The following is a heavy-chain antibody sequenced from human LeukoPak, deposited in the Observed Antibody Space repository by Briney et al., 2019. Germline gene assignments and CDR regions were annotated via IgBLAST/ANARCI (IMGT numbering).Heavy chain of an antibody. Sequence: GGSLRLSCGASGFIFSNYGMHWVRQAPGKGLEWVAFIRYDGSNKYYADSVKGRFTISRDNSKNTLYLQMNSLRAEDTAVYYCAKDSTPTYYYDSSGYQAYFDYWGQGALVTVSS. V-gene: IGHV3-30*02. CDR2: IRYDGSNK. CDR3: AKDSTPTYYYDSSGYQAYFDY. D-gene: IGHD3-22*01. J-gene: IGHJ4*02. CDR1: GFIFSNYG.